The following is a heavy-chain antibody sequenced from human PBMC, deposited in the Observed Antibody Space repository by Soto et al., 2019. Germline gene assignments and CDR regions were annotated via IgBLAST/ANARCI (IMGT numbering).Heavy chain of an antibody. J-gene: IGHJ4*02. Sequence: QVQLVQSGAEVKKPGSSVKVSCKASGGTFSSYTISWVRQAPGQGLEWMGRIIPILGIANYAQKSQGRVTITADKYTSTAYMELSSLSSEDTAVYYCARDEVYYDSSARGYWGQGTLVTVSS. CDR3: ARDEVYYDSSARGY. V-gene: IGHV1-69*08. D-gene: IGHD3-22*01. CDR1: GGTFSSYT. CDR2: IIPILGIA.